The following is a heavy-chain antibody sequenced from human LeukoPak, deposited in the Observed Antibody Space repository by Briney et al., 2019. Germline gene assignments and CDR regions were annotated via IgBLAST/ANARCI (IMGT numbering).Heavy chain of an antibody. CDR3: ARDRGRYGDY. Sequence: PGGSLRLSCAASGVTFSSYWMSWVRQAPGKGLEWVANIKEDGSEKYYVDSVKGRFTISRDNARNSLSLQMNSLRAEDTAVYYCARDRGRYGDYWGQGILVTVSS. V-gene: IGHV3-7*01. D-gene: IGHD1-1*01. CDR2: IKEDGSEK. CDR1: GVTFSSYW. J-gene: IGHJ4*02.